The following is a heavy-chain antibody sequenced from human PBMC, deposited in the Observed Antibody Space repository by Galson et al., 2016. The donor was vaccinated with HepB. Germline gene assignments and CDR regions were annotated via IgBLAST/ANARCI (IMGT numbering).Heavy chain of an antibody. V-gene: IGHV3-48*04. J-gene: IGHJ4*02. D-gene: IGHD1-1*01. Sequence: SLRLSCAASGFTFSRRWMNWVRQAPGKGLEWISYISTSSETISYADSVKGRFTISRDNARNSVSLLMNSLRVEDTAVYYCAKAGVYNWNDVDLEYWGQGTLVTVSS. CDR2: ISTSSETI. CDR1: GFTFSRRW. CDR3: AKAGVYNWNDVDLEY.